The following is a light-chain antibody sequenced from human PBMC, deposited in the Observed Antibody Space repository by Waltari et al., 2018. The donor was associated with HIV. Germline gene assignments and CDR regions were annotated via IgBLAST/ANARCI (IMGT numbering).Light chain of an antibody. CDR1: KSNIGAGHD. J-gene: IGLJ3*02. CDR3: QSSDIRLHGLWV. CDR2: ANS. Sequence: QSLLTQPPSVSATPGQRITISCTGNKSNIGAGHDVHWYRQLPGTAPRLPIFANSTRPSGVPDRIAGSKSTASASLAITGLQAEDEGYYYCQSSDIRLHGLWVFGGGTKVTVL. V-gene: IGLV1-40*01.